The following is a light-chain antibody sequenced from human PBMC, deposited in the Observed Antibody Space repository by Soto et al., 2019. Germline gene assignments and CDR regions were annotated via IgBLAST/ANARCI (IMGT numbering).Light chain of an antibody. V-gene: IGKV3-20*01. CDR2: GAS. CDR1: QSVSSSY. J-gene: IGKJ1*01. CDR3: QQYVSSPVT. Sequence: EIGLTQSPGTLSLSPGERATLSCRASQSVSSSYLAWYQQKPGQAPRLLIYGASSRASGIPDRFSGSGSGTDFTLTISRLEPEDFAVYYCQQYVSSPVTFGQGTKVDI.